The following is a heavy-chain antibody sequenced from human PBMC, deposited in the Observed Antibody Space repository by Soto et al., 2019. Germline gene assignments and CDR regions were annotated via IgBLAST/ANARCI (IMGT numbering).Heavy chain of an antibody. J-gene: IGHJ5*02. D-gene: IGHD1-26*01. CDR1: GFSFSNYW. Sequence: EVQLVESGGGLVQPGGSLRLSCAASGFSFSNYWMHWVRQAPGKGLVWVSRINSDGTRTTYADSVKGRFTISRDNAKNTLYLQKNSLRAEDSAVYYCATVATGSYNGFAPGGQGPRVTVSS. CDR2: INSDGTRT. CDR3: ATVATGSYNGFAP. V-gene: IGHV3-74*01.